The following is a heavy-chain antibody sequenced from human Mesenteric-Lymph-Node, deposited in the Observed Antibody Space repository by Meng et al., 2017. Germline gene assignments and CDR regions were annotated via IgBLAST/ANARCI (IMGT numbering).Heavy chain of an antibody. J-gene: IGHJ4*02. CDR2: IYHSGTT. V-gene: IGHV4-4*03. CDR3: ASFPPPGKQWLVTDY. Sequence: VPLSVARRRRVTVPGSSVPPWAFPCGPYRGGTWWSWFRQPPGKGLEWIGEIYHSGTTNYNPSLKSRVTISVGKSKNQFSLKLSSVTAADTAVYYCASFPPPGKQWLVTDYWGQGTLVTVSS. D-gene: IGHD6-19*01. CDR1: CGPYRGGTW.